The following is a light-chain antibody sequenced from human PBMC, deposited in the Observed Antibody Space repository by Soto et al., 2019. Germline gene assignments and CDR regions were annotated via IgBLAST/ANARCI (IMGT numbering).Light chain of an antibody. CDR1: SSDVGGYNY. V-gene: IGLV2-14*01. J-gene: IGLJ1*01. Sequence: QSVLTQPASVSGSPGQSITISCTGTSSDVGGYNYVSWYQQHPGKDPKLVIFDVSDRPSGVSNRFSGSKSGNTASLTISGLQAEDEADYYCSSYTSSSTRVFGTGTKLTV. CDR3: SSYTSSSTRV. CDR2: DVS.